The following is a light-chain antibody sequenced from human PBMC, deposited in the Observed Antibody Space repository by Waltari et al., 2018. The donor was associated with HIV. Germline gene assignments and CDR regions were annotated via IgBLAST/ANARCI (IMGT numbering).Light chain of an antibody. J-gene: IGLJ3*02. CDR3: SSVANSVTLSVL. CDR2: EVR. V-gene: IGLV2-14*01. Sequence: QFALTQPASVSGSPGQSITISCSGTSSDIGYYNYVSWYQQHPGKAPKLMIYEVRNRPSGISNRFSGSKSGNTASLTISALQAEDEADYFCSSVANSVTLSVLFGGGTKLTVL. CDR1: SSDIGYYNY.